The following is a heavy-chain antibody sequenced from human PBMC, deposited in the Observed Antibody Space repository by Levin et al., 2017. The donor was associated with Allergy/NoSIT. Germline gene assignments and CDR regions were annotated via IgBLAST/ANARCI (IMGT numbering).Heavy chain of an antibody. CDR2: IYYDGST. CDR1: GGSINSGGYY. Sequence: SETLSLTCSVSGGSINSGGYYWSWIRQHPGKGLEWVGYIYYDGSTKYNPSLKSRLTMSFDTSNNQFSLKLSSVSAADTAVYYCARRLWGGRNFFFGFDVWGQGATVIVSS. V-gene: IGHV4-31*03. J-gene: IGHJ6*02. D-gene: IGHD2-21*01. CDR3: ARRLWGGRNFFFGFDV.